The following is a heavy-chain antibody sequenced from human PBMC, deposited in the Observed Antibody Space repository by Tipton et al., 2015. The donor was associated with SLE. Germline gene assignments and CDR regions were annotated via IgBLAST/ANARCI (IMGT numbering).Heavy chain of an antibody. J-gene: IGHJ3*01. CDR3: AKVRAGSSGWSGFAFDV. CDR1: GFSFSDFG. Sequence: SLRLSCAASGFSFSDFGLHWVRQAPGKGLEWLAYIQYDGTNRNYADSVKGRFTVSRDNSKNTMYLQINSLRPEDTAVYSCAKVRAGSSGWSGFAFDVWGQGTVVTVSS. D-gene: IGHD6-19*01. V-gene: IGHV3-30*02. CDR2: IQYDGTNR.